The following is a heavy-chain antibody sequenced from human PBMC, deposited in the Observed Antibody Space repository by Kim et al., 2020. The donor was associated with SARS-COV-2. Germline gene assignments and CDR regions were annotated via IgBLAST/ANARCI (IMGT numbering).Heavy chain of an antibody. CDR2: VYSSGST. J-gene: IGHJ4*02. CDR1: GGSISSYY. D-gene: IGHD6-19*01. Sequence: SETLSLTCTVSGGSISSYYWSWIRQSPGKGLEWIGYVYSSGSTNYNPSLKSRVSISVDTSKNQFSLQLNSVDAADTAVYYCVRVSSWYGSGWYDYWGQGTLVTVSS. CDR3: VRVSSWYGSGWYDY. V-gene: IGHV4-59*01.